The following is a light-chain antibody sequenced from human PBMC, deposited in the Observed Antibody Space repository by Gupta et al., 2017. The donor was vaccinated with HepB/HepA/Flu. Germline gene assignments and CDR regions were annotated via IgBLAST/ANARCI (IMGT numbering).Light chain of an antibody. CDR1: QSISTY. V-gene: IGKV1-39*01. Sequence: DIQMTQSPSSLSASVGDRVTITCLAIQSISTYLNWYQHKPGKAPNLLIYAASTVQSGVPSRFSGSGSGTDFTLTISMLQPEDFATYYCHQGDPTPLTFGQGTRLDIK. J-gene: IGKJ5*01. CDR2: AAS. CDR3: HQGDPTPLT.